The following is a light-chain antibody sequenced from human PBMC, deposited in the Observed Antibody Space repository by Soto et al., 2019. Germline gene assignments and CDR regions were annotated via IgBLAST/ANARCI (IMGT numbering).Light chain of an antibody. Sequence: EIVMTQSPATLCVSPGERANLTCRASQSVSSDLAWYHQKPGQAPRLLIYGASTRATGIPARFSGSGSGTEFTLTINSLQSEDFAVYYCQQYGSSPRLTFGQGTKVDI. CDR2: GAS. CDR1: QSVSSD. J-gene: IGKJ1*01. CDR3: QQYGSSPRLT. V-gene: IGKV3D-15*02.